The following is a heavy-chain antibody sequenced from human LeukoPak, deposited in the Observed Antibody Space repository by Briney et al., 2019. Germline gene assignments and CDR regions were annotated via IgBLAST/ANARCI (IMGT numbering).Heavy chain of an antibody. J-gene: IGHJ4*02. V-gene: IGHV4-59*01. CDR1: GGSISSYY. D-gene: IGHD6-19*01. CDR3: ARAYSSGWYPPRLDY. CDR2: IYYSGST. Sequence: SETLSLTCTVSGGSISSYYWSWIRQPPGKGLEWIGYIYYSGSTNYNPSLKSRVTISVDTSKNQFSLKLSSVTAADTAVHYCARAYSSGWYPPRLDYWGQGTLVTVSS.